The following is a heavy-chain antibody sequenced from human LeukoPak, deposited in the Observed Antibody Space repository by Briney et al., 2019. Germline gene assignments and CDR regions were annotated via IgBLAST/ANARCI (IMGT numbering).Heavy chain of an antibody. CDR2: IDPSDSHT. V-gene: IGHV5-10-1*01. D-gene: IGHD1-7*01. Sequence: GESLKISCKVSGCSFSSYWISWVRQMPGKGLEYIGRIDPSDSHTNYSPSFQGHVTISADKSINTAYLQWSSLKASDTAIYYCARQGFNWNYRDYWGQGTLVTVSS. J-gene: IGHJ4*02. CDR3: ARQGFNWNYRDY. CDR1: GCSFSSYW.